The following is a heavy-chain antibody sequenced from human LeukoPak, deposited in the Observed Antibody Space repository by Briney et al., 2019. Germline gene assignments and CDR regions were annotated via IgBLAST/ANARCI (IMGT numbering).Heavy chain of an antibody. CDR3: ARDSSSWYAGDY. D-gene: IGHD6-13*01. CDR1: GFTFSSYS. CDR2: ISSSSSYI. V-gene: IGHV3-21*01. Sequence: GGSLRLSCAASGFTFSSYSMNWVRQAPGKGLGWVSSISSSSSYIYYADSVKGRFTISRDNAKNSLYLQMNSLRAEDTAVYYCARDSSSWYAGDYWGQGTLVTVSS. J-gene: IGHJ4*02.